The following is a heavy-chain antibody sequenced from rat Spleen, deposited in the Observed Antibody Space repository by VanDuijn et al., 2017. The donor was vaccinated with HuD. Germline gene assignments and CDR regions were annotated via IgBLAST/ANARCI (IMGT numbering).Heavy chain of an antibody. Sequence: EVQLVESGGGLVQPGNSLKLSCAASGFTFSDYAMAWVRQSPKKGLEWVATIIYDGSSTYYRDSVKGRFTISRDNAKSTLYLQMDSLRSEDTAADYCARQGWGYGVMDAWGQGASVTVSS. CDR1: GFTFSDYA. CDR3: ARQGWGYGVMDA. D-gene: IGHD4-3*01. CDR2: IIYDGSST. J-gene: IGHJ4*01. V-gene: IGHV5-17*01.